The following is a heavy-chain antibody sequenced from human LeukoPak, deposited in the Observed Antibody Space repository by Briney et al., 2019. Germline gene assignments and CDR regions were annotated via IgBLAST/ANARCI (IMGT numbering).Heavy chain of an antibody. Sequence: ASVKVSCKASGYTFTSYDINWVRQATGRGLEWMGWMNPNSGNTGYAQKFQGRVTMTRNTSISTAYMELSSLRSEDTAVYYCARGKELGAAAVDAFDIWGQGTMVTVSS. J-gene: IGHJ3*02. V-gene: IGHV1-8*01. CDR2: MNPNSGNT. CDR3: ARGKELGAAAVDAFDI. CDR1: GYTFTSYD. D-gene: IGHD6-13*01.